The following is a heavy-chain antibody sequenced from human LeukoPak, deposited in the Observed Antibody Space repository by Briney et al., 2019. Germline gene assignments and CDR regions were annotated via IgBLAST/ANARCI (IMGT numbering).Heavy chain of an antibody. Sequence: GGSLRLSCAASGFTFSSYEMNWVRQAPGKGLEWVSYTSSSGSTIYYADSVKGRFTISRDNAKNSLYLQMNSLRAEDTAVYYCAELGITMIGGVWGKGTTVTISS. D-gene: IGHD3-10*02. CDR1: GFTFSSYE. CDR2: TSSSGSTI. CDR3: AELGITMIGGV. V-gene: IGHV3-48*03. J-gene: IGHJ6*04.